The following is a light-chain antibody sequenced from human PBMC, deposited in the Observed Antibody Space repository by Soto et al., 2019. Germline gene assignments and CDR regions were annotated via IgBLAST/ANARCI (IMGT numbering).Light chain of an antibody. CDR2: EDS. Sequence: QSALTQPASVSGSPGQSVTVSCTGTSSDVGNYNLVSWYQQPPGKAPKLMIYEDSKRPSGVSHRFSGSKSGNTASLTISGLQAEDEADYYCCSYTVTTTYVFGTGTQLTVL. J-gene: IGLJ1*01. CDR3: CSYTVTTTYV. V-gene: IGLV2-23*01. CDR1: SSDVGNYNL.